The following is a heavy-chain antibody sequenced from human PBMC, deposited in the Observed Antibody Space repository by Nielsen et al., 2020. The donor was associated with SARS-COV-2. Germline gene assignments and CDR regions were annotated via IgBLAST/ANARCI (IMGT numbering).Heavy chain of an antibody. Sequence: WIRQPPGKGLEWIGYIYHSGSAIYNPSLQSRVTILVDTSKNQFSLKLSSVTAADTAVYYCARAKGIAARAGFDYWGQGTLVTVSS. D-gene: IGHD6-6*01. CDR2: IYHSGSA. CDR3: ARAKGIAARAGFDY. J-gene: IGHJ4*02. V-gene: IGHV4-59*12.